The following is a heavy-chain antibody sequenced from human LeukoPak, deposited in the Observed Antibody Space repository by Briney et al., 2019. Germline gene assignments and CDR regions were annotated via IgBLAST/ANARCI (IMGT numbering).Heavy chain of an antibody. CDR1: GYTFTSYY. V-gene: IGHV1-46*01. D-gene: IGHD3-22*01. J-gene: IGHJ4*02. Sequence: ASVKVSCKASGYTFTSYYMHWVRQAPGQGLEWMGIINPSGGSTSYAQRFQGRVTMTRDTSTSTVYMELSSLRSEDTAVYYCAREDLSSGYYYFDFDYWGQGTLVTVSS. CDR3: AREDLSSGYYYFDFDY. CDR2: INPSGGST.